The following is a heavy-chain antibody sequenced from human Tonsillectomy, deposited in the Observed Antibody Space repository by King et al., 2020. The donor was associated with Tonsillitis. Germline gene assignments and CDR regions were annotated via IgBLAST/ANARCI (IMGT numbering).Heavy chain of an antibody. V-gene: IGHV3-33*05. J-gene: IGHJ4*02. D-gene: IGHD6-19*01. CDR3: ARVRLYPTGWGIDY. CDR2: ISFDGSNK. Sequence: VQLVESGGGVVQPGRSLSLSCAASGFSFSSNGMHWVRQAPGKGLEWVAVISFDGSNKNYADSVKGRFTISRDNSNNTLFLHMNSLRAEDTAVYYCARVRLYPTGWGIDYWGQGALLSVSS. CDR1: GFSFSSNG.